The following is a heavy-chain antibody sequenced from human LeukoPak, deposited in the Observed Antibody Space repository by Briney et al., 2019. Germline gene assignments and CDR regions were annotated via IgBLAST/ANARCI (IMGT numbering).Heavy chain of an antibody. CDR1: GYTFTNYG. CDR2: ISANTGNT. CDR3: ARSSSGYNYRYNYGMDV. D-gene: IGHD5-12*01. J-gene: IGHJ6*02. Sequence: ASVKVSCKASGYTFTNYGLFWVRQGPGQGLEWTGWISANTGNTKFLQNFKGRVTMTTDTATSTAYLELRNLSSVDTAVYYCARSSSGYNYRYNYGMDVWGQGTTVIVSS. V-gene: IGHV1-18*01.